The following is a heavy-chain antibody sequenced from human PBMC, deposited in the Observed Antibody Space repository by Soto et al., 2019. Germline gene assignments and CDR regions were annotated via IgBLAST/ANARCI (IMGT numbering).Heavy chain of an antibody. CDR1: GGSISGGDYY. Sequence: QVQLQESGPGLVKPSETLSLTCTVSGGSISGGDYYWIWIRQSPGKGLEWIGNIYYTGTTYYNPSLKSRVTISVDTSNNQFSLSLNSVTATDTAVYYCARGMGMIRRHDSWGQGTLVIVST. J-gene: IGHJ4*02. D-gene: IGHD3-22*01. CDR3: ARGMGMIRRHDS. V-gene: IGHV4-30-4*01. CDR2: IYYTGTT.